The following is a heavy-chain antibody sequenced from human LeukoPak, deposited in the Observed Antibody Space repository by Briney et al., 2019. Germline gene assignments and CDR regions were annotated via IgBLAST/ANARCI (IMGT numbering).Heavy chain of an antibody. CDR3: AKEYDRVHDAFDI. V-gene: IGHV3-30*18. J-gene: IGHJ3*02. CDR2: ISYDGSKK. Sequence: PGGSLRLSCAASGFTFSSNHWVRQAPGKGLEWVAVISYDGSKKYYANSVKGRFTISRDSSKNTLSLQMNSLRAEDTAVYYCAKEYDRVHDAFDIWGQGTMVTVSS. CDR1: GFTFSSN. D-gene: IGHD3-9*01.